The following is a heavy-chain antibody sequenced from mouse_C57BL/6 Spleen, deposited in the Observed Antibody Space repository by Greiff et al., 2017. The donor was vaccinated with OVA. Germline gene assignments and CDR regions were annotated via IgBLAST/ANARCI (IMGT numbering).Heavy chain of an antibody. D-gene: IGHD3-3*01. Sequence: VQLQQSGAELVKPGASVKISCKASGYAFSSYWMNWVKQRPGTGLEWIGQIYPGDGDTNYNGKFKGKATLTADKSSSTAYMQLSSLTSEDSAVYFCAREGGTYYFDYWGQGTTLTVSS. CDR1: GYAFSSYW. CDR3: AREGGTYYFDY. CDR2: IYPGDGDT. J-gene: IGHJ2*01. V-gene: IGHV1-80*01.